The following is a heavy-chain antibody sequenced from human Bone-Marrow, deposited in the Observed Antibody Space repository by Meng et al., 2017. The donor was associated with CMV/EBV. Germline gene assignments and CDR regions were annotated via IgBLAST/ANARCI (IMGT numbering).Heavy chain of an antibody. V-gene: IGHV1-24*01. D-gene: IGHD5/OR15-5a*01. CDR2: FDPENGES. Sequence: ASVKVSCKVSGYSLTELSMHWVRQAPGKGLEWMASFDPENGESFYAQRFQDRVTMTEDTSTDTAYMELSSLRYEDTAIYYCATPESAIVSTRASIYKFDYWGQGTLVTVSS. CDR1: GYSLTELS. CDR3: ATPESAIVSTRASIYKFDY. J-gene: IGHJ4*02.